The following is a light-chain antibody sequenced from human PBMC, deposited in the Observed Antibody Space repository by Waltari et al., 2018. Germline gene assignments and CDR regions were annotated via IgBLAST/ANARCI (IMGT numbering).Light chain of an antibody. CDR1: QSVPGNF. CDR3: QQYGDSPVK. J-gene: IGKJ1*01. CDR2: GTS. Sequence: IVLTQSPGPLSVSPGERATLSCRASQSVPGNFVAWYRKKPGQAPRSLRYGTSSRASGIPDRCSGSGSGTDFTITINRLEAEDFAVYHCQQYGDSPVKFGQGTKVEI. V-gene: IGKV3-20*01.